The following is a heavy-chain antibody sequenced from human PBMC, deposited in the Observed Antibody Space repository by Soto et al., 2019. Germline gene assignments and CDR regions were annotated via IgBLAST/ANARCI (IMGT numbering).Heavy chain of an antibody. CDR1: GYTFTSYG. J-gene: IGHJ6*03. CDR2: ISAYNGNT. Sequence: ASVKVSCKASGYTFTSYGISWVRQAPGQGLEWMGWISAYNGNTNYAQKLQGRVTMTTDTSTSTAYMELRSLRSDDTAVYYCARGPSARGSGSPYYYYYYMDVWGNGTTVTVSS. V-gene: IGHV1-18*01. CDR3: ARGPSARGSGSPYYYYYYMDV. D-gene: IGHD3-10*01.